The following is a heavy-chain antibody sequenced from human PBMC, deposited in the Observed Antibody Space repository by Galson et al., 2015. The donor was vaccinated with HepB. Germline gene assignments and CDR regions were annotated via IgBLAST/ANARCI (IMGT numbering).Heavy chain of an antibody. J-gene: IGHJ1*01. V-gene: IGHV4-39*01. CDR1: GGSISSSSYY. D-gene: IGHD1-14*01. CDR3: ARLTAEYFQH. Sequence: ETLSLTCTVSGGSISSSSYYWGWIRQPPGKGLEWIGSIYYSGSTYYNPSLKSRVTISVDTSKNQFSLKLSSVTAADTAVYYCARLTAEYFQHWGQGTLVTVSS. CDR2: IYYSGST.